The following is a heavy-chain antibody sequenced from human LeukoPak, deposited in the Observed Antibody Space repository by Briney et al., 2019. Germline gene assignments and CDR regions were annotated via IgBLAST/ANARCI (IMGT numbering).Heavy chain of an antibody. J-gene: IGHJ4*02. V-gene: IGHV3-53*01. D-gene: IGHD5-18*01. CDR3: ARDFRRGYGDY. Sequence: GGSLRLSCAASGFTVSSNYMSWVRQAPGKGLEWVSVIYSGGSTYYADLVKGRFTISRDNSKNTLYLQMNSLRAEDTAVYYCARDFRRGYGDYWGQGTLVTVSS. CDR1: GFTVSSNY. CDR2: IYSGGST.